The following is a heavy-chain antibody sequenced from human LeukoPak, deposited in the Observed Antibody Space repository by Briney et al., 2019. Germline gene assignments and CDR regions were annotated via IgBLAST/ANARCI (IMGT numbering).Heavy chain of an antibody. D-gene: IGHD2-15*01. CDR3: ARGISIAKNYGMDV. J-gene: IGHJ6*02. V-gene: IGHV3-30*03. Sequence: GGSLRLSCAASGFTFSSYGMHWVRQAPGKGLEWMAVISYDGSNKYYADSVKGRFTISRDNSKNTLYLQMNSLRAEDTAVYYCARGISIAKNYGMDVWGQGTTVTVSS. CDR1: GFTFSSYG. CDR2: ISYDGSNK.